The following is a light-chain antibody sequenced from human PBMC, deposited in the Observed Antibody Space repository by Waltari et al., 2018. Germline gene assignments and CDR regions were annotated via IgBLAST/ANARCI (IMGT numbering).Light chain of an antibody. CDR3: QSIDTTGSYVI. Sequence: SNELTQPPSVSVSPGQTARIICSGDALPKNYGYWYQRKPGQAPVLLIYKDTLRPSGIPERFSASSAGTTVTLTITGVQPEDEADYYCQSIDTTGSYVIFGEGTKLTVL. CDR2: KDT. V-gene: IGLV3-25*03. J-gene: IGLJ2*01. CDR1: ALPKNY.